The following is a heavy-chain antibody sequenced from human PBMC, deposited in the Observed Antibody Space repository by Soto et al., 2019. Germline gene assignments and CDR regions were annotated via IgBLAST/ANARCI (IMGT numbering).Heavy chain of an antibody. V-gene: IGHV4-4*02. CDR3: ASRYGSGSSVYYYGMDV. CDR2: IYHSGST. Sequence: QVQLQESGPGLVKPSGTLSLTCAVSGGAISSSNWWSWVRQTPGKGLEWIGEIYHSGSTNYNPSPTSRVTILLDKSKNQISLKVNSVTAADTAVYYCASRYGSGSSVYYYGMDVWGQGTTVTVSS. D-gene: IGHD3-10*01. J-gene: IGHJ6*02. CDR1: GGAISSSNW.